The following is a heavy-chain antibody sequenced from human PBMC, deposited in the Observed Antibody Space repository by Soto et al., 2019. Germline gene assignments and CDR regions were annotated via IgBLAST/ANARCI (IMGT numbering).Heavy chain of an antibody. Sequence: GGSLRLSCAASGFTFSSYSMNWVRQAPGKGLEWVSYISSSSSTIYYADSVKGRFTISRDNAKNSLYLQMNSLRDEDTAVYYCAKKEQLVNEFVYYYYGMDVWGQGTTVTVSS. D-gene: IGHD6-6*01. CDR3: AKKEQLVNEFVYYYYGMDV. CDR2: ISSSSSTI. CDR1: GFTFSSYS. V-gene: IGHV3-48*02. J-gene: IGHJ6*02.